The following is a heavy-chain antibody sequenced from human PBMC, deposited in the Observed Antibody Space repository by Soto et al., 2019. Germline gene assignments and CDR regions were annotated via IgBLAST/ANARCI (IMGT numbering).Heavy chain of an antibody. CDR1: GFTFSSYG. J-gene: IGHJ4*02. CDR3: AKDTGLGDYDILTGSPNPRVY. CDR2: ISYDGSNK. Sequence: PGGSLRLSCAASGFTFSSYGMHWVRQAPGKGLEWVAVISYDGSNKYYADSVKGRFTISRDNSKNTLYLQMNSLRAEDTAVYYCAKDTGLGDYDILTGSPNPRVYWGQGTLVTVSS. V-gene: IGHV3-30*18. D-gene: IGHD3-9*01.